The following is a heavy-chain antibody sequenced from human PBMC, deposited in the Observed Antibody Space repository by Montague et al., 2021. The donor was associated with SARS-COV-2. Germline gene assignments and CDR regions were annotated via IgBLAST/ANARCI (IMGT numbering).Heavy chain of an antibody. J-gene: IGHJ6*01. CDR1: GGSISSSTYY. Sequence: SETLSLTCNVSGGSISSSTYYWGWIRQPPGKGLEWIGKLYNGGTTYYSPSLKSRVTISVDTSKNHFSLNMASVTAADTAVYYCARTSKLRESSSGNYYYHAMDVWGQGTTVTVSS. D-gene: IGHD3-16*01. CDR2: LYNGGTT. V-gene: IGHV4-39*02. CDR3: ARTSKLRESSSGNYYYHAMDV.